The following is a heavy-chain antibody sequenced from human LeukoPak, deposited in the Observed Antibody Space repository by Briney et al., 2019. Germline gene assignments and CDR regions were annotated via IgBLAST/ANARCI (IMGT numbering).Heavy chain of an antibody. Sequence: SETLSLTCTVSGGSISSGGYYWSWIRQHPGKGLEWIGYIYYSGSTYYNPSLKSRVTISVDTSKNQFSLKLSSVTAADTAVYYCARHVPDYYGSGSQGCFDYWGQGTLVTVSS. V-gene: IGHV4-31*03. CDR2: IYYSGST. CDR1: GGSISSGGYY. D-gene: IGHD3-10*01. CDR3: ARHVPDYYGSGSQGCFDY. J-gene: IGHJ4*02.